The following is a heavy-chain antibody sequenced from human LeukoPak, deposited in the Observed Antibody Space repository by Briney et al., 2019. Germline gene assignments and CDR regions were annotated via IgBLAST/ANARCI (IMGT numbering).Heavy chain of an antibody. CDR1: GGSISSGDYY. V-gene: IGHV4-30-4*08. J-gene: IGHJ5*02. CDR3: AGAPTYGSGSYAIDP. Sequence: SETLSLTCTVSGGSISSGDYYWSWIRQPPWKGLEWIGYIYYRGISYNNPSLKSRVTISVDTTKNQFSLKLSSVTAADTAVYYGAGAPTYGSGSYAIDPWGQGTRVTVS. CDR2: IYYRGIS. D-gene: IGHD3-10*01.